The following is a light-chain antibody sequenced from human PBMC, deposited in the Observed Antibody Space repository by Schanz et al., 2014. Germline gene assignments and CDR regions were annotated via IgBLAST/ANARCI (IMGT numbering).Light chain of an antibody. J-gene: IGKJ5*01. CDR2: GVS. V-gene: IGKV3-20*01. Sequence: ETVLTQSPGTLSLSPGERATLSCRASQSVTSTYLAWYQQKPGQAPRLLIYGVSSRATGIPDSFSGSGSGTDFTLTISRLEPEDFGVYYCQQYGSSPITFGQGTRLEIK. CDR1: QSVTSTY. CDR3: QQYGSSPIT.